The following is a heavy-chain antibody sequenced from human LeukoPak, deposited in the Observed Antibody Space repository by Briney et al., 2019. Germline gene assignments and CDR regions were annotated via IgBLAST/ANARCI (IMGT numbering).Heavy chain of an antibody. CDR1: GESFSGYY. CDR3: ARVVMRYCSSTSCYTPYYYYMGV. D-gene: IGHD2-2*02. V-gene: IGHV4-34*01. J-gene: IGHJ6*03. Sequence: SETLSLTCAVYGESFSGYYSSWIRHTPGQALDWIWEINQCDSTNYYQSLKSRVTISINTSKNQFYLQVTPQTTAVAAVYYCARVVMRYCSSTSCYTPYYYYMGVWGKGTTVTVSS. CDR2: INQCDST.